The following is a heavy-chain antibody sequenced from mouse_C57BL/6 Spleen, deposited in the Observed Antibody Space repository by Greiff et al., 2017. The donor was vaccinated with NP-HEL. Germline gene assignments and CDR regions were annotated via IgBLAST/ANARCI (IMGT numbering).Heavy chain of an antibody. Sequence: VQLQQSGAELVRPGASVKLSCTASGFNIKDDYMHWVKQRPEQGLEWIGWIDPENGDTEYASKFQGKATITADTSSNTAYLQLSSLTSEDTAVYYCTTGDGNYDAYWGQGTLVTVSA. CDR2: IDPENGDT. J-gene: IGHJ3*01. CDR1: GFNIKDDY. CDR3: TTGDGNYDAY. D-gene: IGHD2-1*01. V-gene: IGHV14-4*01.